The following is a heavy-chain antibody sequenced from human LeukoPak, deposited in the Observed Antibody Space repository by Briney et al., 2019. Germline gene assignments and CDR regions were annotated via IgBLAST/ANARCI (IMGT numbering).Heavy chain of an antibody. CDR3: ARDWSGYYTVDY. V-gene: IGHV3-30*03. CDR2: ISYDGSNK. CDR1: GFTFSSHG. D-gene: IGHD3-3*01. Sequence: GRSLRLSCAASGFTFSSHGMHWVRQAPGKGLEWVAVISYDGSNKHYADSVKGRFTISRDNSKNTLYLQMNSLRAEDTAVYYCARDWSGYYTVDYWGQGTLVTVSS. J-gene: IGHJ4*02.